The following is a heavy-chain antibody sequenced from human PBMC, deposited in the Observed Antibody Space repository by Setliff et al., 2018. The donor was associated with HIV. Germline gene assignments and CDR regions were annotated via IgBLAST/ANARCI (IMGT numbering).Heavy chain of an antibody. D-gene: IGHD7-27*01. V-gene: IGHV3-21*01. CDR3: AREQLGIKGAFDI. CDR2: ITSSSSYI. CDR1: GSTFSIYS. J-gene: IGHJ3*02. Sequence: GGSLRLSCEASGSTFSIYSMNWVRRAPGKGLEWVSSITSSSSYIYYTDSVKGRFTISRDNAKKSLHLQMNGLRAEDTAMYYCAREQLGIKGAFDIWGQGTMVTVSS.